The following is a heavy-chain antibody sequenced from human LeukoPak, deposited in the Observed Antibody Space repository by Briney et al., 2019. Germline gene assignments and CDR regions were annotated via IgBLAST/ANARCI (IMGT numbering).Heavy chain of an antibody. CDR1: GGSISSSSYY. D-gene: IGHD1-26*01. CDR2: IYYSGST. Sequence: PSETLSLTCIVSGGSISSSSYYWGWIRQPPGKGLEWIGSIYYSGSTYYNPSLKSRVTISVDTSKNQFSLKLSSVTAADTAVYYCAREAGATTPYEFDYWGQGTLVTVSS. J-gene: IGHJ4*02. CDR3: AREAGATTPYEFDY. V-gene: IGHV4-39*07.